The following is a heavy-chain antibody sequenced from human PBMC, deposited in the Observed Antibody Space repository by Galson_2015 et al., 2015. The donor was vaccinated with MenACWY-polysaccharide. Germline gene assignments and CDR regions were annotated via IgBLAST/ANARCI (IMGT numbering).Heavy chain of an antibody. CDR2: INADGSAT. CDR3: TKAGAKFCRGSSCYFNWFDP. Sequence: SLRLSCAASGFSFSTYWMHWVRHAPGKGLVWVSRINADGSATDYADSVRGRFTISRDNAKNTLYLGMNSLRAEDTAVYFCTKAGAKFCRGSSCYFNWFDPWGQGTLVTVSS. J-gene: IGHJ5*02. CDR1: GFSFSTYW. D-gene: IGHD5-12*01. V-gene: IGHV3-74*01.